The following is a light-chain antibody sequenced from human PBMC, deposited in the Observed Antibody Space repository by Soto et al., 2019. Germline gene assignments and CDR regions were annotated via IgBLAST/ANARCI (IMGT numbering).Light chain of an antibody. CDR1: QGISSY. V-gene: IGKV1-9*01. J-gene: IGKJ4*01. CDR3: QQLNSYPFT. Sequence: DIQLTQSPSFLSASVGDRVTITCRASQGISSYLAWYQQKPEKAPKLLIYAASTLQSGVPSRFSGSGSGTEFTLTISSLQPEDFATYYCQQLNSYPFTFGGGTKVEIK. CDR2: AAS.